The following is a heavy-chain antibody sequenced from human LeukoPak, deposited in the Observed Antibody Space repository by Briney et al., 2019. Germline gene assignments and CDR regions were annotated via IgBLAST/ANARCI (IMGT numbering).Heavy chain of an antibody. CDR2: INHSGST. J-gene: IGHJ5*02. Sequence: PSETLSLTCTVSGGSISSSSYYWGWIRQPPGKGLEWIGEINHSGSTNYNPSLKSRVTISVDTSKNQFSLKLSSVTAADTAVYYCARGLYCSGGSCYAGNWFDPWVQGTLVTVSS. CDR1: GGSISSSSYY. V-gene: IGHV4-39*07. CDR3: ARGLYCSGGSCYAGNWFDP. D-gene: IGHD2-15*01.